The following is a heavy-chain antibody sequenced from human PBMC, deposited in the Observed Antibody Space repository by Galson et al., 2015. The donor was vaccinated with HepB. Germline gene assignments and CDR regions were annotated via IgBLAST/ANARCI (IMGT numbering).Heavy chain of an antibody. CDR3: ARDSEGSFDF. Sequence: SLRLSCAASAFTFTSYTMHWVRQAPGEGLEWVSSITAVSYIEYADSVKGRFTISRDNAKNSLYLQMNSLRAQDTAVYYCARDSEGSFDFWGQGTLVTVSS. CDR1: AFTFTSYT. V-gene: IGHV3-21*01. D-gene: IGHD1-26*01. J-gene: IGHJ4*02. CDR2: ITAVSYI.